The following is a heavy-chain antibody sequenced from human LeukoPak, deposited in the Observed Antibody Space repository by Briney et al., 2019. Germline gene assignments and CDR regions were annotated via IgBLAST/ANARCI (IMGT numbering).Heavy chain of an antibody. V-gene: IGHV3-30*18. CDR1: GFTFSSYG. Sequence: PGRSLRLSCAASGFTFSSYGMHWARQAPGKGLEWVAVISYDGSNKYYADSVKGRFTISRDNSKNPLFLQMNSLRAEDTAVYYCAKETYSTGWDPYFDYWGQGTQVTVSS. D-gene: IGHD6-19*01. CDR2: ISYDGSNK. J-gene: IGHJ4*02. CDR3: AKETYSTGWDPYFDY.